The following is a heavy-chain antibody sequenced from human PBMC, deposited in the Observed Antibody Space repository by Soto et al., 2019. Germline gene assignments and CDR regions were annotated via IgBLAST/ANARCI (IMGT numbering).Heavy chain of an antibody. J-gene: IGHJ4*02. CDR3: AKHYSGWYLDY. CDR2: INAGNGNA. CDR1: GYTFANYA. D-gene: IGHD6-19*01. V-gene: IGHV1-3*01. Sequence: GASVKVSCKASGYTFANYAIHWVRQAPGQSLDWMGWINAGNGNAKYSQKFQGRVTITTDTSASTAYMELSSLRSEDTAVYFCAKHYSGWYLDYWGQGALVTVSS.